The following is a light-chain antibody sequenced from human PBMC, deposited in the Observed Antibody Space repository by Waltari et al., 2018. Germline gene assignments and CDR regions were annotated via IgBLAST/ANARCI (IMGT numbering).Light chain of an antibody. Sequence: QSALTQPASVSGSPGQSITISCTGTSSDIGGYNFVPWYQQYPGKVPKLIIYDVNNRPSGVSNRFSGSKAGDTASLTISWLQAEDEADYYCSSYISSDIPVVFGGGTKLTVL. V-gene: IGLV2-14*03. J-gene: IGLJ2*01. CDR3: SSYISSDIPVV. CDR1: SSDIGGYNF. CDR2: DVN.